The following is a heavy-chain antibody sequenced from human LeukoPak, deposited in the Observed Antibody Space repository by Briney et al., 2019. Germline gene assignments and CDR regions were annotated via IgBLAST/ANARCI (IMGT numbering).Heavy chain of an antibody. CDR3: ANGYSYGYGDFDY. Sequence: PGGSLRLSCAASGFTFSSYSMNWVRQAPGKGLEWVSSISSSSSYIYYADSVKGRFTISRDNAKNSLYLQMNSLRAEDTAVYYRANGYSYGYGDFDYWGQGTLVTVSS. CDR1: GFTFSSYS. CDR2: ISSSSSYI. V-gene: IGHV3-21*01. D-gene: IGHD5-18*01. J-gene: IGHJ4*02.